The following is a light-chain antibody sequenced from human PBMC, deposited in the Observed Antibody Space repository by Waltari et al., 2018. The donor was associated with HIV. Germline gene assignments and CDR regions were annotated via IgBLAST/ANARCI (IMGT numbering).Light chain of an antibody. CDR1: QSLLYSPNNKNF. J-gene: IGKJ1*01. CDR2: WAS. CDR3: QQYFSTPWT. V-gene: IGKV4-1*01. Sequence: DIVMTQTPDSLIVSPGERASINCRSNQSLLYSPNNKNFLVWYQQKPGQPPKLLIYWASSRESGVPARFSGSGSGTNFTITISSLQPEDVATYFCQQYFSTPWTFGQGTKV.